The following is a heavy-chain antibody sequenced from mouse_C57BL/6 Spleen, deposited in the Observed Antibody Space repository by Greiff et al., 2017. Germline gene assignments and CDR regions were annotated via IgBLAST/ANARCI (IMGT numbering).Heavy chain of an antibody. CDR1: GYAFSSSW. J-gene: IGHJ3*01. CDR2: IYPGDGDI. D-gene: IGHD2-5*01. Sequence: VQLLQSGPELVKPGASVKISCKASGYAFSSSWMNWVKQRPGKGLEWIGRIYPGDGDINYNGKFKGKVTLTADKSSSTAYMQLSSLTSEDSAVYFCARTSYYSNWGFAYWGPGSLVTVSA. CDR3: ARTSYYSNWGFAY. V-gene: IGHV1-82*01.